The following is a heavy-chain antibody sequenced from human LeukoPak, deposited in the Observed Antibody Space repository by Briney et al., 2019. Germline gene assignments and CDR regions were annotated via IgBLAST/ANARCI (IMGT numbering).Heavy chain of an antibody. V-gene: IGHV3-66*01. Sequence: AGGSLRLSCAASGFTVSSNYMSWVRKAPGKGLEWVSVIYSGGSTYYADSVKGRFTISRDNSKNTLYLQMNSLRAEDTAVYYCASEVSVGATPFDYWGQGTLVTVSS. J-gene: IGHJ4*02. CDR2: IYSGGST. CDR1: GFTVSSNY. CDR3: ASEVSVGATPFDY. D-gene: IGHD1-26*01.